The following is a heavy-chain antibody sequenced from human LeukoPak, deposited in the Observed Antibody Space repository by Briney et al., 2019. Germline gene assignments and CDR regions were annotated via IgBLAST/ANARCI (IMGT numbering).Heavy chain of an antibody. J-gene: IGHJ3*02. CDR2: IYYSGST. D-gene: IGHD3-22*01. Sequence: SETLSLTCAVYGGSFSGYYWSWIRQPPGKGLEWIGYIYYSGSTNYNPSLKSRVTISVDTSKNQFSLKLSSVTAADTAVYYCARRDRYYYDSSGYYFDAFDIWGQGTMVTVSS. CDR3: ARRDRYYYDSSGYYFDAFDI. V-gene: IGHV4-59*08. CDR1: GGSFSGYY.